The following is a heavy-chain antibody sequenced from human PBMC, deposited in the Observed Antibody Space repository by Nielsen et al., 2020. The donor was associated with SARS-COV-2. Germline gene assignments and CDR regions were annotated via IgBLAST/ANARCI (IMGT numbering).Heavy chain of an antibody. J-gene: IGHJ4*02. CDR2: INPNSGGT. Sequence: ASVKVSCKASGYTFTSYGISWVRQAPGQGLEWMGRINPNSGGTNYAQKFQGRVTMTRDTSISTAYMELSRLRSDDTAVYYCAREGSGFDYWGQGTLVTVSS. CDR3: AREGSGFDY. V-gene: IGHV1-2*06. CDR1: GYTFTSYG.